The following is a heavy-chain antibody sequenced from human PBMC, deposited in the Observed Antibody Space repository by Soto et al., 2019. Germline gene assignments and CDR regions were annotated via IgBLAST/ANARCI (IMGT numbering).Heavy chain of an antibody. CDR2: INAYNGNT. V-gene: IGHV1-18*01. CDR1: GYTFTSYG. J-gene: IGHJ4*02. Sequence: QVQLVQSGAEVKKPGASVKVSCKASGYTFTSYGISWVRQAPGQGLEWMGWINAYNGNTNYAQKPXGXXTMTTDTPTSPAYMALRSLRSDDTAVYYCARDPVAGTYFDYWGQGALVTVSS. CDR3: ARDPVAGTYFDY. D-gene: IGHD6-19*01.